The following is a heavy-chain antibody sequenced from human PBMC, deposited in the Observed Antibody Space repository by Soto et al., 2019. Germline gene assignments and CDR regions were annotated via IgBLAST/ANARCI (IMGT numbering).Heavy chain of an antibody. CDR2: ISSSSSYI. D-gene: IGHD3-10*01. CDR1: GFTFSSYS. V-gene: IGHV3-21*01. CDR3: ARDRVTMVRGVMIDY. Sequence: PGGSLRLSCAASGFTFSSYSMNWVRQAPGKGLEWVSSISSSSSYIYYADSVKGRFTISRDNAKNSLYLQMNSLRAEDTAVYYCARDRVTMVRGVMIDYWGQGTLVTVSS. J-gene: IGHJ4*02.